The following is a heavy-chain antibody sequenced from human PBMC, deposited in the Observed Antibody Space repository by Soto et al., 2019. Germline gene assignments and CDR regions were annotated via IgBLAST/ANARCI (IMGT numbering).Heavy chain of an antibody. V-gene: IGHV4-4*02. CDR3: ARGSYGAGSDH. CDR2: VYHTGDT. CDR1: GGTVASSHW. Sequence: PSETLSLTCGVSGGTVASSHWWSWVRQSPGGGLEWIGNVYHTGDTNLNPSLQSRVTISVDKSNNQFSLRLNSLTAADTAVYYCARGSYGAGSDHWGQGILVTVS. D-gene: IGHD3-10*01. J-gene: IGHJ4*02.